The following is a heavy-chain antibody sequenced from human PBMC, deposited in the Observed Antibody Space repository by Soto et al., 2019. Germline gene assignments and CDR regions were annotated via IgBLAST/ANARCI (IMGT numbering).Heavy chain of an antibody. CDR3: ARDSPEWGAPPVY. D-gene: IGHD1-26*01. V-gene: IGHV1-69*13. CDR1: GGTFSSYA. J-gene: IGHJ4*02. CDR2: IIPIFGTA. Sequence: SVQLSCKASGGTFSSYAISWVRQAPGQGLEWMGGIIPIFGTANYAQKFQGRVTITADESTSTAYMELRSLRSDDTAVYYCARDSPEWGAPPVYWGQGSLVTVYS.